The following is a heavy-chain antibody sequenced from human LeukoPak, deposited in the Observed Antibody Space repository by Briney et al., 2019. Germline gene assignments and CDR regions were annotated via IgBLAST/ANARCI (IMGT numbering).Heavy chain of an antibody. V-gene: IGHV3-23*01. CDR1: GFTFSSYA. D-gene: IGHD3-9*01. CDR2: ISGSGGST. Sequence: PGGSLRLSCAASGFTFSSYAMSWVRQAPGKGLEWVSAISGSGGSTYYADSVKGRFTISRDNAKNSLYLQMNSLRAEDTALYYCARDILTGYSSAWDYWGQGTLVTVSS. CDR3: ARDILTGYSSAWDY. J-gene: IGHJ4*02.